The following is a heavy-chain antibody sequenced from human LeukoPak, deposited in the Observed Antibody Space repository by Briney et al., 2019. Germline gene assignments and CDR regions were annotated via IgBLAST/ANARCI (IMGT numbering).Heavy chain of an antibody. V-gene: IGHV3-66*01. J-gene: IGHJ5*02. Sequence: PGGSLRLSCAVSGITVSTNYMSWVRQAPGKGLEWVSVIYSSGNTYYADSVKGRFTISRDNSKNTLYLQITSLRAEDTAVYYCAREGADWFDPWGQGTLVTVSS. CDR2: IYSSGNT. CDR3: AREGADWFDP. CDR1: GITVSTNY.